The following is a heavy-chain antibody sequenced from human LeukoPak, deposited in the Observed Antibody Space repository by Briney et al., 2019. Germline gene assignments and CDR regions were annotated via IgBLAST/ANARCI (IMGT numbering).Heavy chain of an antibody. CDR1: GFTFSRSS. J-gene: IGHJ4*02. CDR2: ITGSGTYI. CDR3: AREYYYDTDAGNY. Sequence: GGSLRLSCAASGFTFSRSSMSWVRQAPGKGPEWVSFITGSGTYIYYADSVKGRFTISRNNIQRSVFLQMNSLRDEDTAVYYCAREYYYDTDAGNYWGPGTLVTVSS. V-gene: IGHV3-21*01. D-gene: IGHD3-22*01.